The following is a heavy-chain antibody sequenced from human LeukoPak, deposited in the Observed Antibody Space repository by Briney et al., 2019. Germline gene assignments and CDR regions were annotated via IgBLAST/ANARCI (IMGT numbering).Heavy chain of an antibody. D-gene: IGHD2-2*02. CDR3: ARDHICSSTSCYTGVGLDH. CDR1: GFTVSTNN. J-gene: IGHJ4*02. V-gene: IGHV3-53*01. Sequence: GGSLRLSCAASGFTVSTNNMNWIRQAPGTGLEWESIIYSGRDTHYADSVKGRFTISSHNSKNTLHLQMNDLRAEDTAVYYCARDHICSSTSCYTGVGLDHWGQGTLVTVSS. CDR2: IYSGRDT.